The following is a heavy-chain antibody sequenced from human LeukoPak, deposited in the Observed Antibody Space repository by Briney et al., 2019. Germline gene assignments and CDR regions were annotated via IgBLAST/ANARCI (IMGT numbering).Heavy chain of an antibody. J-gene: IGHJ5*02. Sequence: GGSLRLSCAASGFTFDDYAMHWVRQAPGKGLEWVSGISWNSGSIGYADSVKGRFTFSRDNAKNSLYLQMNSLRAEDTALYYCAKAAVATEGRTNWFDPWGQGTLVTVSS. D-gene: IGHD5-12*01. CDR2: ISWNSGSI. CDR3: AKAAVATEGRTNWFDP. V-gene: IGHV3-9*01. CDR1: GFTFDDYA.